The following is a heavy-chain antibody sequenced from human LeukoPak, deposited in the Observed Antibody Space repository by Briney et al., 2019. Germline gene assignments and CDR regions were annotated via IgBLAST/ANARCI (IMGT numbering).Heavy chain of an antibody. CDR3: ARGGHMGDILTGYPFDP. D-gene: IGHD3-9*01. CDR1: GGSFSGYY. V-gene: IGHV4-34*01. Sequence: PSETLSLTCAVYGGSFSGYYWSWIRQPPGKGLEWIGEINHSGSTNYNPSLKSRVTISVDTSKNQFSLKLSSVTAADTAVYYCARGGHMGDILTGYPFDPWGQGTLVTVSS. J-gene: IGHJ5*02. CDR2: INHSGST.